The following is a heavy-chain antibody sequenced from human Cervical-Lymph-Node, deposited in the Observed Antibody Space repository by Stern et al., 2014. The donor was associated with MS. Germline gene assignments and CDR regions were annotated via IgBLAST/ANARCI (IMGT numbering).Heavy chain of an antibody. J-gene: IGHJ6*02. D-gene: IGHD2-21*01. Sequence: QVQLQESGPGLVQPSETLSLTCTVSSGSMRSYYWSWIRQPPGKGLEWIGYIYYSGNTNYNPSLKSRVTMSIDMSKKQFSLRLTSVTAADTAVYYCVRDRCGGDCYYGMDVWGQGTTVTVSS. CDR1: SGSMRSYY. CDR3: VRDRCGGDCYYGMDV. V-gene: IGHV4-59*01. CDR2: IYYSGNT.